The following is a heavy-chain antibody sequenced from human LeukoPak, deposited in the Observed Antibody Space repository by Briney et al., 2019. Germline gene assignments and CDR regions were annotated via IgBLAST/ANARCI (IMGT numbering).Heavy chain of an antibody. Sequence: GSLRLSCAASGFTFSSYAMSWVRQPPGKGLEWIGEINHSGSTNYNPSLKSRVTISVDTSKNQFSLKLSSVTAADTAVYYCARGGVLRFLEWLLPEAFDIWGQGTMVTVSS. V-gene: IGHV4-34*01. CDR1: GFTFSSYA. CDR2: INHSGST. D-gene: IGHD3-3*01. CDR3: ARGGVLRFLEWLLPEAFDI. J-gene: IGHJ3*02.